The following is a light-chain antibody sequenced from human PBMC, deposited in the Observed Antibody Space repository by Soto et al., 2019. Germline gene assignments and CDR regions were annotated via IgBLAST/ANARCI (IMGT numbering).Light chain of an antibody. Sequence: QSALTQPASASGSPGQSITISCTGTSSDVGSYNLVSWYQQYPGEAPKLLIYEGSKRPSGVSDRVSGSKSGNTASLTISRLQAEDEADYRCCAYTGTRTFVVFGRGTKLTVL. CDR3: CAYTGTRTFVV. CDR2: EGS. CDR1: SSDVGSYNL. J-gene: IGLJ2*01. V-gene: IGLV2-23*03.